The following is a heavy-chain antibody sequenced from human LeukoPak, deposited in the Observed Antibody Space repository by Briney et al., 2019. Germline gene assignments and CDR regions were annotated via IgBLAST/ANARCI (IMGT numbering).Heavy chain of an antibody. CDR3: TTAPPRINWFDP. J-gene: IGHJ5*02. V-gene: IGHV3-73*01. CDR2: IRSKANSYAT. CDR1: GFTFSGSA. Sequence: GGSLRLSCAASGFTFSGSAMHWVRQASGKGLEWVGRIRSKANSYATAYAASVKGRFTISRDDSKNMAYLQMNSLKTEDTAVYYCTTAPPRINWFDPWGQGTLVTVSS.